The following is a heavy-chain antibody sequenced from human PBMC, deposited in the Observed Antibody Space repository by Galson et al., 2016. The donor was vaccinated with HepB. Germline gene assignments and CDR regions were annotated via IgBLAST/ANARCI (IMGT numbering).Heavy chain of an antibody. J-gene: IGHJ4*02. D-gene: IGHD4-17*01. CDR2: IGSIGTTI. V-gene: IGHV3-48*03. CDR3: VRVVTTVNTAPDT. CDR1: GFSFSRHS. Sequence: SLRLSCAASGFSFSRHSMNWVRQAPGKGLEWVSYIGSIGTTITIHYADSVKGRFTISRDNAKNSLYLQMNSLTAEDTGIYYCVRVVTTVNTAPDTWGQGTLVTVSS.